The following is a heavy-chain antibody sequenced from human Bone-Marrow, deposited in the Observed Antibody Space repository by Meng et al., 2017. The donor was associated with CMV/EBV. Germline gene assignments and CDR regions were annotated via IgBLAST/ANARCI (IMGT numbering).Heavy chain of an antibody. J-gene: IGHJ6*02. CDR2: IYYSGST. CDR1: GGSISSYY. D-gene: IGHD5-12*01. CDR3: AREIRSGCDWGTYYYYGMDV. Sequence: SETLSLTCTVSGGSISSYYWSWIRQPPGKGLEWIGYIYYSGSTNYNPSLKSRVTISVDTSKNQFSLKLSSVTAAETAVYYCAREIRSGCDWGTYYYYGMDVWGQGTTVTVSS. V-gene: IGHV4-59*01.